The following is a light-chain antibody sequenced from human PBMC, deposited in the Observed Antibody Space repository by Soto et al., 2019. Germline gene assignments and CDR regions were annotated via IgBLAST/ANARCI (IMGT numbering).Light chain of an antibody. Sequence: EIVLTQSPGTLSLSPGERATLSCRASQGISSSYLAWYQQKPGQAPRLRIYGASSRATGIPDRFSGSGSGTDFTLTISRLEPEDFAVYYCQQYSNSPRARVTFGQGTRLEIK. V-gene: IGKV3-20*01. CDR1: QGISSSY. CDR3: QQYSNSPRARVT. J-gene: IGKJ5*01. CDR2: GAS.